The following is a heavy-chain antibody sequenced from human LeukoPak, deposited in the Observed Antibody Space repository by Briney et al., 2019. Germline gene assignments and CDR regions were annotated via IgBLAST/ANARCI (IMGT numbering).Heavy chain of an antibody. CDR1: GFTFSSYG. V-gene: IGHV3-33*01. J-gene: IGHJ4*02. D-gene: IGHD3-22*01. CDR2: IWYDGSNK. CDR3: AREYYYDSSGYADY. Sequence: GRSLRLSCAASGFTFSSYGMHWVRQAPGKGLEWVAVIWYDGSNKYYADSVKGRFTISRDNSKNTLYLQMNSLRAKDTAVYYCAREYYYDSSGYADYWGQGTLVTVSS.